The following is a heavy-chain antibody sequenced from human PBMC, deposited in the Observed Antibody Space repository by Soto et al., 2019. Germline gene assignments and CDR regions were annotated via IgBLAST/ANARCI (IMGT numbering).Heavy chain of an antibody. CDR3: AEDGTRIRSGDLGS. J-gene: IGHJ4*02. V-gene: IGHV3-30*18. Sequence: RHPCVAAWRSCGGYGGHRVSQTTGVVLEWVSLITCYGRETNYAESVKGRFTISRDGSKNTLYLHMDSLRPEDTAFYYWAEDGTRIRSGDLGSGGQGALVPGFS. CDR2: ITCYGRET. D-gene: IGHD3-10*01. CDR1: WRSCGGYG.